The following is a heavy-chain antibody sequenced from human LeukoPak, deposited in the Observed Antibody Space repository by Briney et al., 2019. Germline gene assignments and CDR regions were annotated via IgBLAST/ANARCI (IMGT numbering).Heavy chain of an antibody. V-gene: IGHV1-3*03. CDR1: GYTFTSYT. CDR2: INTGNGNT. Sequence: VASVKVSCKASGYTFTSYTMHWVRQAPGQRLEWMGWINTGNGNTKYSQEFQGRVTITRDTSASTAYMELSSLRSEDTAVYYCARRNRRSGTTHFDPWGQGTLVTVSS. J-gene: IGHJ5*02. CDR3: ARRNRRSGTTHFDP. D-gene: IGHD1/OR15-1a*01.